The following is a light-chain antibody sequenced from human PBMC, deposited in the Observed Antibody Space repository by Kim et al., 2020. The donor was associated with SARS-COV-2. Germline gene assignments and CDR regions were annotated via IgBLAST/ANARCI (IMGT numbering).Light chain of an antibody. CDR2: AAS. CDR3: QQYDDWPPVT. V-gene: IGKV3-15*01. Sequence: EIGMTQSPGTLSVSPGERATLSCRASQSVSSNLAWYQQKPGQGPRLLIYAASIRATGVPARFSGSGSGTEFTLTISSLQSEDVAVYFCQQYDDWPPVTFGGGTKVDIK. J-gene: IGKJ4*01. CDR1: QSVSSN.